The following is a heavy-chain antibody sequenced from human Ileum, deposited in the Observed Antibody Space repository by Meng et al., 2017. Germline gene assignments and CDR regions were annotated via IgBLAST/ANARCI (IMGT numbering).Heavy chain of an antibody. CDR1: GGSISGGTW. Sequence: QGQLQGSGPGLVKPSGTLSLTCAVSGGSISGGTWWSWVRQPPGKGLQWIGQFHPGSGAAYNPSLETRVTISVDTSKNQFSLELTSVTAADTAVYYCAKNGAYCLESWGQGTLVTVSS. CDR3: AKNGAYCLES. D-gene: IGHD2-21*01. V-gene: IGHV4-4*02. CDR2: FHPGSGA. J-gene: IGHJ4*02.